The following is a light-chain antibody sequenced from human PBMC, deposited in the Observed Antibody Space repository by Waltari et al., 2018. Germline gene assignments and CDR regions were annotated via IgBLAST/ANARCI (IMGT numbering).Light chain of an antibody. CDR2: RND. Sequence: QSVVTQPPSASGTPGQRVIISCSGRSPNLGSNLVYWYQQLPGATPKVLIFRNDKRPAGVPVRFSGSKSGTSASLDISGLRSEDEANYYCATWDGSLSAVVFGGGTKLTVL. V-gene: IGLV1-47*01. CDR1: SPNLGSNL. CDR3: ATWDGSLSAVV. J-gene: IGLJ2*01.